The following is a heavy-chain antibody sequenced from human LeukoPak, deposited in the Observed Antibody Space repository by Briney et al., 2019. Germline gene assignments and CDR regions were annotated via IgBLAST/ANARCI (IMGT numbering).Heavy chain of an antibody. D-gene: IGHD1-26*01. V-gene: IGHV3-21*01. CDR2: ISTSSSYI. J-gene: IGHJ4*02. Sequence: SGGSLRLSCAASGFTFSSYSMNWVRQAPGKGLQWVSSISTSSSYIYYADSVKGRFTISRDNAKNSLYLQMNSLRDEDTAVYYCARDVGATDDYWGQGTLVTVSS. CDR3: ARDVGATDDY. CDR1: GFTFSSYS.